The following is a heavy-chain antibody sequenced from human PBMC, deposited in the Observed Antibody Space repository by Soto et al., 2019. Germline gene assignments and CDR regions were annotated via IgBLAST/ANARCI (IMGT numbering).Heavy chain of an antibody. Sequence: SGPTLVNPTQTLTLTCTFSGFSLSTSGVRVGWIRQPPGKALEWLALIYWDDDKRYSPSLSSRLTITKDTSKDQVVVAMTNMEPVETARYYCAHRMAPRLFDCWGQGSLVTVSS. CDR2: IYWDDDK. V-gene: IGHV2-5*02. J-gene: IGHJ4*02. CDR1: GFSLSTSGVR. D-gene: IGHD6-25*01. CDR3: AHRMAPRLFDC.